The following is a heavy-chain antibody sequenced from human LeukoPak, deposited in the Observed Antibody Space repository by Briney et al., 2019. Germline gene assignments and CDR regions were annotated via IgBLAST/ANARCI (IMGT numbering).Heavy chain of an antibody. CDR2: IYYSGST. D-gene: IGHD6-13*01. J-gene: IGHJ4*02. Sequence: GSLRLSCAASGFTFGSYNMNWVRQPPGKGLEWIGSIYYSGSTYYNPSLKSRVAISVDTSKNQFSLKLSSVTAADTAVYYCARLSREGRRSSSWDFDYWGQGTLVTVSS. V-gene: IGHV4-39*01. CDR1: GFTFGSYN. CDR3: ARLSREGRRSSSWDFDY.